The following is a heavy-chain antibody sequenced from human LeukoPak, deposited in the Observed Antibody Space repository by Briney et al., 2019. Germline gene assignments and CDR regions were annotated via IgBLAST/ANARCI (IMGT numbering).Heavy chain of an antibody. Sequence: ASVKVSCKASGYTFTSYYMHWVRQAPGQGLEWMGIINPSGGSTSYAQKFQGRVTMTRDTSTSTVYMELSSLGSEDTAVYYCARDRSKNRWDYGEYARNDYWGQGTLVTVSS. CDR3: ARDRSKNRWDYGEYARNDY. CDR1: GYTFTSYY. CDR2: INPSGGST. D-gene: IGHD4-17*01. V-gene: IGHV1-46*01. J-gene: IGHJ4*02.